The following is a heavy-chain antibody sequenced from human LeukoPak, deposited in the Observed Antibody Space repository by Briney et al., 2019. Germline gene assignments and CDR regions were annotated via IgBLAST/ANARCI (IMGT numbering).Heavy chain of an antibody. Sequence: GGSLRLSCSASGFTFSSYAMHWVRQAPGKGLEYVSAISSNGGSTYYADSVKGRFTISRDNSKNTLYLQMSSLRAEDTAVYYCVKGLDIVATITRTNDYWSQGTLVTVSS. D-gene: IGHD5-12*01. CDR2: ISSNGGST. J-gene: IGHJ4*02. CDR3: VKGLDIVATITRTNDY. V-gene: IGHV3-64D*06. CDR1: GFTFSSYA.